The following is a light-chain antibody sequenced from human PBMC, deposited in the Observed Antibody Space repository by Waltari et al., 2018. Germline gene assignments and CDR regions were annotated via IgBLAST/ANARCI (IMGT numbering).Light chain of an antibody. CDR2: DVD. V-gene: IGLV2-14*03. Sequence: QSALTQPASASGSLGQSIPISCSGTSRDIVLYTYVSWYQQHPGKAPKLIIYDVDHRPSGVSHRFSGSKSGNTASLTISGLRAEDEADYHCSSYTTTSPVIFGGGTKVTVL. CDR1: SRDIVLYTY. CDR3: SSYTTTSPVI. J-gene: IGLJ2*01.